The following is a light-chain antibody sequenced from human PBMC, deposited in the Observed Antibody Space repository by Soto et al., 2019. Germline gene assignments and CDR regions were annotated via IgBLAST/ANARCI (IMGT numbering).Light chain of an antibody. CDR1: QAVASRD. Sequence: EIVMTQSRATLSVSPGERATLSCTASQAVASRDLAWYQQKSGQAPRLLIYGASSRAIHTPDRFSGSGSGTDFTLTISGLEPEDFAVYYCQHFGNSLWTFGQGTKVDIK. CDR2: GAS. J-gene: IGKJ1*01. CDR3: QHFGNSLWT. V-gene: IGKV3-20*01.